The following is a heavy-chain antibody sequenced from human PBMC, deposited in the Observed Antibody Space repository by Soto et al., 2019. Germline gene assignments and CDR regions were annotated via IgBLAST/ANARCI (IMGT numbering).Heavy chain of an antibody. D-gene: IGHD5-18*01. CDR3: ARQSDTSYYYGMDV. J-gene: IGHJ6*02. CDR2: IYPGDSDT. CDR1: GCSFTSYW. V-gene: IGHV5-51*01. Sequence: GVSLQISWKGSGCSFTSYWIGCMRQMPGKGLEWMGIIYPGDSDTRYSPSFQGQVTISADKSISTAYLQWSSLKASDTAMYYCARQSDTSYYYGMDVWGQGTTVTVSS.